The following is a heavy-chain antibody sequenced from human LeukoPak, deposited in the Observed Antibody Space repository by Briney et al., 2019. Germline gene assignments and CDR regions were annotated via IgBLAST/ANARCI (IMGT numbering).Heavy chain of an antibody. D-gene: IGHD2-15*01. CDR3: AREVCSGGSCHKGYYFDY. CDR2: ISSSSSTI. Sequence: GGSLRLSCAASGFTFSSYSMNWVRQAPGKGLEWVSYISSSSSTIYYADSVKGRFTISRDNAKNSLYLQMNSLRAEDTAVYYCAREVCSGGSCHKGYYFDYCRQGTLVTVSS. CDR1: GFTFSSYS. J-gene: IGHJ4*02. V-gene: IGHV3-48*01.